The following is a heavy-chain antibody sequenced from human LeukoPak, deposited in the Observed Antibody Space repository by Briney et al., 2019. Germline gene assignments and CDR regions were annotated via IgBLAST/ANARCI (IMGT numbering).Heavy chain of an antibody. CDR3: ATATRRYLDYHDAFYI. Sequence: GGSLRLSCAASGFTFDDYGMSWVRQAPEKGLEWVAGINWSGGSTGYADPVKGRFTISRDNAKNSLYLQMISLRAEDTRLYYCATATRRYLDYHDAFYIWGQGTMVTVSS. CDR1: GFTFDDYG. J-gene: IGHJ3*02. D-gene: IGHD3/OR15-3a*01. V-gene: IGHV3-20*04. CDR2: INWSGGST.